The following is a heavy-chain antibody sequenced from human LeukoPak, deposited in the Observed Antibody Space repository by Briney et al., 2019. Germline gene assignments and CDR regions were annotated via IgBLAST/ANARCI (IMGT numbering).Heavy chain of an antibody. D-gene: IGHD3-22*01. Sequence: PGGSLRRSCAASGFTFDDYAMHWVRQAPGKGLEWVSGISWNSGSIGYADSVKGRFTISRDNAKNSLYLQMNSLRAEDTALYYCAKADYDSSGPAADWGQGTLVTVSS. CDR1: GFTFDDYA. CDR3: AKADYDSSGPAAD. CDR2: ISWNSGSI. V-gene: IGHV3-9*01. J-gene: IGHJ4*02.